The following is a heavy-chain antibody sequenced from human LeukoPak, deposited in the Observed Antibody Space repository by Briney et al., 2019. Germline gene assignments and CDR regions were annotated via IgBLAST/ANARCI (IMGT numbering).Heavy chain of an antibody. CDR3: AELGITMIGGV. CDR2: ISSSGSTI. V-gene: IGHV3-11*04. J-gene: IGHJ6*04. CDR1: GFTFSHAW. Sequence: TGGSLRLSCAVSGFTFSHAWMSWVRQAPGKGLEWVSYISSSGSTIYYADSVKGRFTISRDNAKNSLYLQMNSLRAEDTAVYYCAELGITMIGGVWGKGTTVTISS. D-gene: IGHD3-10*02.